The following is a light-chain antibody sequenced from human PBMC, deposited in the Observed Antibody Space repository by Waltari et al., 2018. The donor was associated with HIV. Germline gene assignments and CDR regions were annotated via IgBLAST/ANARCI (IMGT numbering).Light chain of an antibody. Sequence: QLVLTQSPSASASLRASVKLTCTLSSGHSSYAIAWHQQQPEKAPRYLMRLNSDGSHTKGDGIPDRFSGSSSGAERYLIISSLQSEDEADYYCQTWGTGIHVVFGGGTKLTVL. CDR1: SGHSSYA. V-gene: IGLV4-69*01. J-gene: IGLJ3*02. CDR2: LNSDGSH. CDR3: QTWGTGIHVV.